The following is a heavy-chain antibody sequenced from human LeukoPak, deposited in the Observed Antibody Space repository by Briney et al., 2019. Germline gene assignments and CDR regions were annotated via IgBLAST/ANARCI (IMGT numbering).Heavy chain of an antibody. D-gene: IGHD2-2*01. Sequence: SVKVSCKASGGTFSSYAISWVRQAPGQGLEWMGGIIPIFGTANYAQKFQGRVTITADESTSTAYMELSSLRSEDTAVYYCARKEGVVVPAAMRPMRNYYYYGMDVWGKGTTVTVSS. CDR2: IIPIFGTA. J-gene: IGHJ6*04. V-gene: IGHV1-69*13. CDR1: GGTFSSYA. CDR3: ARKEGVVVPAAMRPMRNYYYYGMDV.